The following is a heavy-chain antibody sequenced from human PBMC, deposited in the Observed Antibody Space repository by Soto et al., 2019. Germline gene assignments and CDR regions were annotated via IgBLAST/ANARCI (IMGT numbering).Heavy chain of an antibody. Sequence: QVQLVQSGAEVKKPGASVKVSCKASGYTFSNYAITWVRQAPGQGLEWMGWINPYNGDTYFAQKIQDRVTMTTDTSTSTAYMELRSLRSDDTAVYYCARVRGYDFWSGTNYFDRWGQGTLVTVSS. V-gene: IGHV1-18*01. CDR1: GYTFSNYA. J-gene: IGHJ5*02. CDR2: INPYNGDT. CDR3: ARVRGYDFWSGTNYFDR. D-gene: IGHD3-3*01.